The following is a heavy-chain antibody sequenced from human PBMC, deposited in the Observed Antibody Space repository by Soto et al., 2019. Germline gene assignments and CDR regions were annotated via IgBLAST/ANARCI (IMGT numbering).Heavy chain of an antibody. J-gene: IGHJ5*02. CDR3: ARHKTTMLTVVSAFDP. CDR2: IFYSGST. Sequence: SETLSLTCTVSGDSITRSNFYWGWIRQPPGKGLEWLGSIFYSGSTFYNPALKSRVTFSVDTSRNHFSLKLSSVTAADTAVYYCARHKTTMLTVVSAFDPWGQGTRVTVSS. V-gene: IGHV4-39*02. D-gene: IGHD3-22*01. CDR1: GDSITRSNFY.